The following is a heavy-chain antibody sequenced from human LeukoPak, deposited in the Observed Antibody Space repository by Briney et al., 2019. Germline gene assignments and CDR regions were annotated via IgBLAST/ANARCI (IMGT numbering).Heavy chain of an antibody. CDR3: ASEAYYYDSSGYYKY. CDR1: GGSFSGYY. Sequence: SETLSLTCAVYGGSFSGYYWSWIRRPPGKGLEWIGEINHSGSTNYNPSLKSRVTISVDTSKNQFSLKLSSVTAADTAVYYCASEAYYYDSSGYYKYWGQGTLVTVSS. J-gene: IGHJ4*02. V-gene: IGHV4-34*01. D-gene: IGHD3-22*01. CDR2: INHSGST.